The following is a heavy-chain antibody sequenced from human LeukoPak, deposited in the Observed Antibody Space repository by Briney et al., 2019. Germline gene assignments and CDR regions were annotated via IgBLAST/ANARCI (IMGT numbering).Heavy chain of an antibody. D-gene: IGHD3-10*01. Sequence: SETLSLTCAVYGGSFSGYYWSWIRQPPGKGLEWIGEINHSGSTNYNPSLKSRVTISVDTSKNQFSLKLSSVTAADTAVYYCARLGYGSGSRYYYYYYYMDVWGKGTTATVSS. J-gene: IGHJ6*03. CDR2: INHSGST. CDR3: ARLGYGSGSRYYYYYYYMDV. CDR1: GGSFSGYY. V-gene: IGHV4-34*01.